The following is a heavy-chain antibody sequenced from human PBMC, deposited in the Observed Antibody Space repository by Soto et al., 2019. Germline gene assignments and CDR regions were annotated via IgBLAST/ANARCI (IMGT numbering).Heavy chain of an antibody. CDR3: AEDTYYDSKYYYYGMDV. CDR1: GFTFSSYA. Sequence: EVQLLESGGGLVQPGGSLRLSCAASGFTFSSYAMSCVRQAPGKGLEWVSAISGSGGSTYYADSVKGRFTISRDNSKNTLDLQMNSLRAVNTDVYYCAEDTYYDSKYYYYGMDVWGQGTTVTVSS. D-gene: IGHD3-3*01. CDR2: ISGSGGST. J-gene: IGHJ6*02. V-gene: IGHV3-23*01.